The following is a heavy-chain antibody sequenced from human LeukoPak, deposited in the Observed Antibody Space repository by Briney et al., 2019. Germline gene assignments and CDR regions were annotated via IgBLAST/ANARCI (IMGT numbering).Heavy chain of an antibody. D-gene: IGHD3-16*02. CDR2: INHSGSN. V-gene: IGHV4-34*01. CDR3: AVAVWGSYRYTGHQGLAY. Sequence: SDTLSHICAVDGWSFSGYCWSWIRQPPGKGLEWIGEINHSGSNNYNPFLMSRFTISVDTSKNQFSMKLSSVTAADTAVYYCAVAVWGSYRYTGHQGLAYWGQRTRVTFSS. CDR1: GWSFSGYC. J-gene: IGHJ4*02.